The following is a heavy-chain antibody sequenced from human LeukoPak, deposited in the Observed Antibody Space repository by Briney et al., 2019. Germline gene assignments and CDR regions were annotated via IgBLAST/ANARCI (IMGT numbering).Heavy chain of an antibody. D-gene: IGHD6-19*01. V-gene: IGHV1-24*01. CDR1: GHTLTELS. J-gene: IGHJ3*02. CDR2: FDPEDGET. Sequence: ASVKVSCKVSGHTLTELSMHWVRQAPGKGLEWMGGFDPEDGETIYAQKFQGRVTMTEDTSTDTAYMELSSLRSEDTAVYYCATVGHSSGWSFVGAFDIWGQGTMVTVSS. CDR3: ATVGHSSGWSFVGAFDI.